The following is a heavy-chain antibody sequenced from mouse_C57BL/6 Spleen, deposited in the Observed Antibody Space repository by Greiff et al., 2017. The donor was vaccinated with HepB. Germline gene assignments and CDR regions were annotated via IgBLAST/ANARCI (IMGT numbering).Heavy chain of an antibody. D-gene: IGHD3-1*01. CDR3: ARPQGGYAMDY. CDR1: GFTFSDYG. CDR2: ISSGSSTI. Sequence: EVQGVESGGGLVKPGGSLKLSCAASGFTFSDYGMHWVRQGPEKGLEWVAYISSGSSTIYYADTVKGRFTISRDNAKNTLFLQMTSLRSEDTAMYYCARPQGGYAMDYWGQGTSVTVSS. J-gene: IGHJ4*01. V-gene: IGHV5-17*01.